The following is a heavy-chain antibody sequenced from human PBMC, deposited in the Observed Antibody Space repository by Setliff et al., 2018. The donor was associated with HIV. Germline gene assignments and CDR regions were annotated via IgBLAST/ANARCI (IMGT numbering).Heavy chain of an antibody. V-gene: IGHV3-74*01. CDR3: ALVGGITAPPDGFDI. J-gene: IGHJ3*02. Sequence: GGSLRLSCAASGFNLRNYWMDWVRQAPGKGLEWVARISLDGSSTTHADAVKGRFTISRDNGKNTVYLQMNSLRPDDTAVYHCALVGGITAPPDGFDIWGQGTMVTVSS. CDR1: GFNLRNYW. CDR2: ISLDGSST. D-gene: IGHD3-22*01.